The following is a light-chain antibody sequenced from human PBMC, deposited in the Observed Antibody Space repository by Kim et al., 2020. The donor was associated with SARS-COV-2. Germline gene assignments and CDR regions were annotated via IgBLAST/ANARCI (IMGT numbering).Light chain of an antibody. J-gene: IGLJ3*02. CDR2: RNN. CDR1: SSNIGSNY. CDR3: AAWDDSLSGWV. V-gene: IGLV1-47*01. Sequence: ELTQPHSASGTPGQRVTISCSGSSSNIGSNYVYWYQQLPGTAPKHLIYRNNQRPSGVPDRFSGSKSGTSASLAISGLRSEDEADYYCAAWDDSLSGWVFGGGTQLTVL.